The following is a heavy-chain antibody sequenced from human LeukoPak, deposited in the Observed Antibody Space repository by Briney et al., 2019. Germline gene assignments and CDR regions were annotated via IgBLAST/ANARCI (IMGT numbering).Heavy chain of an antibody. J-gene: IGHJ5*02. V-gene: IGHV3-48*03. CDR3: ARDTAAYYDFWSGLSNWFDP. Sequence: PGGSLRLSCAASGFTFSSYEMNWVRQAPGKGLEWLSYISSSGSTIYYADSVKGRFTISRDNAKNSLYLQMNSLRAEDTAVYYCARDTAAYYDFWSGLSNWFDPWGQGTLVTVSS. CDR1: GFTFSSYE. D-gene: IGHD3-3*01. CDR2: ISSSGSTI.